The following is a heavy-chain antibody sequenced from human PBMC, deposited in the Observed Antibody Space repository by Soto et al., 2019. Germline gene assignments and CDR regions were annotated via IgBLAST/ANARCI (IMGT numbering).Heavy chain of an antibody. CDR2: LGGSGDDT. CDR3: AREAAAAGLYYFDY. V-gene: IGHV3-23*01. CDR1: GFTFSSCA. Sequence: GGSLRLSCTASGFTFSSCAMSWVRQAPGKGLEWVSGLGGSGDDTHYADSVKGRFTISRDNSKNTLYLQMNSLRAEDTAVYYCAREAAAAGLYYFDYWGQGTLVTVSS. J-gene: IGHJ4*02. D-gene: IGHD6-13*01.